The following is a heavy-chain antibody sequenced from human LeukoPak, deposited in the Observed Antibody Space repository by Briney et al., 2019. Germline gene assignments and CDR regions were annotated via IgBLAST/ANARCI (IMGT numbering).Heavy chain of an antibody. CDR2: IYYSGST. J-gene: IGHJ3*02. CDR3: ARTPGYCSGGSCYTRVFDI. Sequence: SETLSLTCTVSGGSISSSPYYWGWIRQPPGKGLEWIGSIYYSGSTYYNPSLKSRVTISVDTSKNQFSLKLSSVTAADTAVYYCARTPGYCSGGSCYTRVFDIWGQGTMVTVSS. D-gene: IGHD2-15*01. V-gene: IGHV4-39*07. CDR1: GGSISSSPYY.